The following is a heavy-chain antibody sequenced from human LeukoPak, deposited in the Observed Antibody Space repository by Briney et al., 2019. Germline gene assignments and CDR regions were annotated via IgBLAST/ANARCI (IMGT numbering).Heavy chain of an antibody. D-gene: IGHD6-13*01. CDR3: ASQIKTGAAAGTGWFDP. Sequence: PSETLSLTCTVSGGSISSGDYYWSWIRQPPGKGLEWIGYIYYSGSTNYNPSLKSRVTISVDTSKNQFSLKLSSVTAADTAVYYCASQIKTGAAAGTGWFDPWGQGTLVTVSS. CDR1: GGSISSGDYY. CDR2: IYYSGST. V-gene: IGHV4-30-4*08. J-gene: IGHJ5*02.